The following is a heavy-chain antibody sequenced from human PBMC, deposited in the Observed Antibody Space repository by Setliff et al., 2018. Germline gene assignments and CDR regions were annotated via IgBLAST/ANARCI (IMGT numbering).Heavy chain of an antibody. J-gene: IGHJ4*02. Sequence: PGGSLRLSCAASGFTFSSYGMHWVRQAPGKGLEWVAVIWYDGSNKYYADSVKGRFTISRDNPKNTLYLQMNSLRAEDTAVYYCAKSGLRRLEWFSLYYFDYWGQGTLVTVSS. CDR2: IWYDGSNK. CDR1: GFTFSSYG. D-gene: IGHD3-3*01. CDR3: AKSGLRRLEWFSLYYFDY. V-gene: IGHV3-33*06.